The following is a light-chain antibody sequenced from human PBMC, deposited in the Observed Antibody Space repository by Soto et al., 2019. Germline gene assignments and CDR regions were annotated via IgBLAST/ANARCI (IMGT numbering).Light chain of an antibody. J-gene: IGKJ1*01. CDR3: QHYNTWPWT. Sequence: EVVLTQSPATLSVSPGERATLSCRASHSVSSSLAWYQQKPGQAPRLLISGASTRAAGSPARFSGSGSGTEFTLTISSLQSEDFAVYYCQHYNTWPWTFGQGTKVDIK. V-gene: IGKV3-15*01. CDR1: HSVSSS. CDR2: GAS.